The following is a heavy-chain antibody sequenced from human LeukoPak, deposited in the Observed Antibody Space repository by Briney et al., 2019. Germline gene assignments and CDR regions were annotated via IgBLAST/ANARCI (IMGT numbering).Heavy chain of an antibody. V-gene: IGHV3-9*03. D-gene: IGHD4-17*01. CDR3: AKAGPPLDYGDYFDY. CDR2: ISWNSGSI. Sequence: GGSLRLSCAASGFTFDDYAMHWVRQAPGKGLEWVSGISWNSGSIGYADSLKGRFTISRDNAKNSLYLQMNSLRAEDMALYYCAKAGPPLDYGDYFDYWGQGTLVTVSS. J-gene: IGHJ4*02. CDR1: GFTFDDYA.